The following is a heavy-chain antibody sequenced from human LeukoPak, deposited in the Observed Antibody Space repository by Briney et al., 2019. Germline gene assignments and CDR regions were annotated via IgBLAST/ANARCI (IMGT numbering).Heavy chain of an antibody. V-gene: IGHV4-34*01. CDR3: ARVPHYYGSGSYRGRFDY. CDR1: GGSFSGYY. CDR2: INHSGST. Sequence: SSETLSLTCAVYGGSFSGYYWSWIRQPPGKGLEWIGEINHSGSTNYNPSLKSRVTISVDTSKNQFSLKLSSVTAADTAVYYCARVPHYYGSGSYRGRFDYWGQGTLVTVSS. D-gene: IGHD3-10*01. J-gene: IGHJ4*02.